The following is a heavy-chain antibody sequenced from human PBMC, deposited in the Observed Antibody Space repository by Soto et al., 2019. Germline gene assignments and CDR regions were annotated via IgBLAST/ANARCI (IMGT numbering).Heavy chain of an antibody. D-gene: IGHD6-19*01. CDR1: GGSFSGYY. V-gene: IGHV4-34*01. Sequence: PSETLSLTSAVYGGSFSGYYWSWIRQPPGKGLEWIGEINHSGSTNYNPSLKSRVTISVDTSKNQFSLKLSSVTAADTAVYYCARGWSGWRVWLDYWGQGTLVTVS. CDR3: ARGWSGWRVWLDY. CDR2: INHSGST. J-gene: IGHJ4*02.